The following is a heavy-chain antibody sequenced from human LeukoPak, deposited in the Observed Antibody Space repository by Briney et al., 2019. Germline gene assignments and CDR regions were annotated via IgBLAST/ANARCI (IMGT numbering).Heavy chain of an antibody. Sequence: GGSLRLSCAASGFTFSSYAMHWVRQAPGKGLEWVAVISYDGSNKYYADSVKGRFTISRDNSKNTLYPQMNSLRAEDTAVYYCAREGGGSSWSSYYFDYWGQGTLVTVSS. V-gene: IGHV3-30*04. D-gene: IGHD6-13*01. CDR2: ISYDGSNK. J-gene: IGHJ4*02. CDR1: GFTFSSYA. CDR3: AREGGGSSWSSYYFDY.